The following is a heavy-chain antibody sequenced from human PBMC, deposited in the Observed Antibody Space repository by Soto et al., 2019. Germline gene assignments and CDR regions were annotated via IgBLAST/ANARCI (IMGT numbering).Heavy chain of an antibody. CDR3: ARVRGGNSLSYYFDY. CDR1: GYSFTIYW. J-gene: IGHJ4*02. CDR2: IYPGDSDT. V-gene: IGHV5-51*01. D-gene: IGHD3-10*01. Sequence: GESLKISCNGSGYSFTIYWIGWVRQMPGKGLEWMGIIYPGDSDTRYSPSFQGQVTISADKSISTAYLQWSSLKASDTTMYYCARVRGGNSLSYYFDYWGQGTLVTV.